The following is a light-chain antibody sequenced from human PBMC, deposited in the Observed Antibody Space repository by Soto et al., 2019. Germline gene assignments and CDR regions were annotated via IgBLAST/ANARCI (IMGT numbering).Light chain of an antibody. CDR2: AAF. J-gene: IGKJ4*01. CDR1: QSISKF. V-gene: IGKV1-39*01. CDR3: QQSYSKPLT. Sequence: DIQMTQSPSSLSASVGDTVIITCRASQSISKFLNWYQQKAGTAPKLLIYAAFTLQSGVPSRFSARGSGTDFTLTISSLQPEDFATYYCQQSYSKPLTFGGGTKVDIK.